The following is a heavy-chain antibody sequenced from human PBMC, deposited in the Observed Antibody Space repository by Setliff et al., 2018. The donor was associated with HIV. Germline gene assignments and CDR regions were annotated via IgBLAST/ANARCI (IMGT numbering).Heavy chain of an antibody. V-gene: IGHV4-39*07. CDR3: ARNRVPSSL. J-gene: IGHJ4*02. D-gene: IGHD3-10*01. Sequence: SETLSLTCSVSGGSISSGSYYWGWIRQPPGKGLEWIASFHYSATTSYNPSLRSRVTISLDTPKNQFSLKLNSVIAADTAVYYCARNRVPSSLWGQGTLVTVSS. CDR2: FHYSATT. CDR1: GGSISSGSYY.